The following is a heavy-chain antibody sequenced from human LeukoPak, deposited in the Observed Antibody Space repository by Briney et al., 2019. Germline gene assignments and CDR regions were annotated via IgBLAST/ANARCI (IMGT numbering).Heavy chain of an antibody. CDR1: GSTFSSYA. Sequence: GGSLRLSCAASGSTFSSYAMSWVRQAPGKGLEWVSTVSGSGDSTWYADSVKGRFTISRDNSKSTLYLQMNSLRAEDTAVYYCAKSPYIASHIDFDYWGQGTLVTVSS. CDR3: AKSPYIASHIDFDY. V-gene: IGHV3-23*01. J-gene: IGHJ4*02. D-gene: IGHD3-16*01. CDR2: VSGSGDST.